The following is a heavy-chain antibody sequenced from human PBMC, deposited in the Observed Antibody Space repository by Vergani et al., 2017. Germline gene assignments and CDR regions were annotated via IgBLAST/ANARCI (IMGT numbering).Heavy chain of an antibody. CDR3: ARVSGYYDILTGSFDY. Sequence: QVQLVQSGAEVKKPGASVKVSCKASGYTFTSYDINWVRQATGQGLEWMGWMNPNSGNTGYAQKFQGRVTMTRNTSISTAYMELSSLRSEDTAVYYCARVSGYYDILTGSFDYWGQGTLVTVSS. CDR2: MNPNSGNT. J-gene: IGHJ4*02. D-gene: IGHD3-9*01. CDR1: GYTFTSYD. V-gene: IGHV1-8*01.